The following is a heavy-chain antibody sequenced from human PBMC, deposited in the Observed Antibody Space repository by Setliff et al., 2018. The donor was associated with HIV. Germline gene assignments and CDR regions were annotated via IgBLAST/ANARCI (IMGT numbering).Heavy chain of an antibody. Sequence: GSLRLSCAASGFTVSTYYMSWVRQAPGKGLEWVSTIYSGGSTYHADSVKGRFTLSRDTSKNTLFLQMNSLRPEDAAVYYCARDLGPTVNRVIVPNPFDNWGQGTLVTVSS. J-gene: IGHJ4*02. V-gene: IGHV3-66*02. CDR2: IYSGGST. D-gene: IGHD3-16*02. CDR3: ARDLGPTVNRVIVPNPFDN. CDR1: GFTVSTYY.